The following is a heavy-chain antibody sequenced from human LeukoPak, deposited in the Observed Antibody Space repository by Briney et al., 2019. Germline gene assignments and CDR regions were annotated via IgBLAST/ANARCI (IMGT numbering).Heavy chain of an antibody. V-gene: IGHV3-30*02. Sequence: GGSLRLSCAASGFTFSSSGMHWVRQATGKGLEWVAYIRYDGGIKHHADSVKGRFTVSGDNSKNTLYLQMNSLRPEDTAVYYCTKPASGSARERFEYWGQGTLVTVSS. D-gene: IGHD1-26*01. CDR2: IRYDGGIK. CDR3: TKPASGSARERFEY. CDR1: GFTFSSSG. J-gene: IGHJ4*02.